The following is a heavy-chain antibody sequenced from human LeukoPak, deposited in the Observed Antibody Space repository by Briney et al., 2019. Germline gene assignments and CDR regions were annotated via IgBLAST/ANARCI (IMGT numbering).Heavy chain of an antibody. CDR2: INSSSSYI. Sequence: PGGSLRLSCAASGFTFSSYSMNWVRQAPGKGLEWVSSINSSSSYIYYADSVKGRFTISRDNAKNSLSLQMNSLRAEDTAVYYCASSGGIVVPSSRNWFDPWGQGTLVTVSS. CDR1: GFTFSSYS. D-gene: IGHD3-22*01. CDR3: ASSGGIVVPSSRNWFDP. V-gene: IGHV3-21*01. J-gene: IGHJ5*02.